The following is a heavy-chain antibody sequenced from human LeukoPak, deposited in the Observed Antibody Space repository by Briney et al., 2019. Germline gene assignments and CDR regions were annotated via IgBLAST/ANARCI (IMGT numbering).Heavy chain of an antibody. CDR2: ISYDGSNK. CDR3: ARDYGYSSSWYQVDY. V-gene: IGHV3-30-3*01. D-gene: IGHD6-13*01. CDR1: GFTFSSYA. J-gene: IGHJ4*02. Sequence: PGGSLRLFCAASGFTFSSYAMHWVRQAPGKGLEWVAVISYDGSNKYYADSVKGRFTISRDNSKNTLYLQMNSLRAEDTAVYYCARDYGYSSSWYQVDYWGQGTLVTVSS.